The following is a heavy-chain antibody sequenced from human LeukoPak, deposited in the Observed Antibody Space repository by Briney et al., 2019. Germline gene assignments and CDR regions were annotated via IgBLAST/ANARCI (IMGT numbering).Heavy chain of an antibody. CDR1: GGTFSSYA. CDR2: IIPIFGTA. Sequence: SVKVSCKASGGTFSSYAISWVRRAPGQGLEWMGGIIPIFGTANYAQKFQGRVTITADESTSTAYMELSSLRSEDTAVYYCARYYSGWYYFDYWGQGTLVTVSS. D-gene: IGHD6-19*01. J-gene: IGHJ4*02. V-gene: IGHV1-69*13. CDR3: ARYYSGWYYFDY.